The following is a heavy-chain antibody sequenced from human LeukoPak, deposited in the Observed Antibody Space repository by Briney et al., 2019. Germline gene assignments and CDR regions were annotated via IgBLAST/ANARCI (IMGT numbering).Heavy chain of an antibody. J-gene: IGHJ6*02. CDR2: ISSSSSTI. Sequence: SGGSLRLSCAASGFTFSTCAMSWVRQAPGKGLEWVSYISSSSSTIYYADSVKGRFTISRDNAKNSLYLQMNSLRAEDTAVYYCARAVGVVVITTILFDELVMDVWGQGTTVTVSS. D-gene: IGHD3-22*01. CDR3: ARAVGVVVITTILFDELVMDV. V-gene: IGHV3-48*01. CDR1: GFTFSTCA.